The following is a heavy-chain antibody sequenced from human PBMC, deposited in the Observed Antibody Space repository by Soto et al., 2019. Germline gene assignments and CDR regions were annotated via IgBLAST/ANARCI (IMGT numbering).Heavy chain of an antibody. D-gene: IGHD2-15*01. CDR1: GFTFSSYW. V-gene: IGHV3-7*01. CDR3: ARDDGYCSGDSCYYYYYYMDV. CDR2: IKQDGSEK. Sequence: GESLKISCAASGFTFSSYWMSWVRQAPGKGLEWVANIKQDGSEKYYVDSVKGRFTISRDNAKNSLYLQMNSLRAEDTAVYYCARDDGYCSGDSCYYYYYYMDVWGKGTTVTVSS. J-gene: IGHJ6*03.